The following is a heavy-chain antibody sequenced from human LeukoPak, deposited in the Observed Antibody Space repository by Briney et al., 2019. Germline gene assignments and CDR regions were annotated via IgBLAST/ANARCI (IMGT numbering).Heavy chain of an antibody. D-gene: IGHD2-15*01. CDR2: ITYDGSNE. J-gene: IGHJ4*02. Sequence: GRSLRLSCAASGFTFSSYAMHWVRQAPGKGLEWVAVITYDGSNEYYAASAKGRFTISRDNSKNTLYLQMNRLRAADTAVYYCARDLNVMVVVYYFDYWGQGTLVTVSS. V-gene: IGHV3-30*04. CDR1: GFTFSSYA. CDR3: ARDLNVMVVVYYFDY.